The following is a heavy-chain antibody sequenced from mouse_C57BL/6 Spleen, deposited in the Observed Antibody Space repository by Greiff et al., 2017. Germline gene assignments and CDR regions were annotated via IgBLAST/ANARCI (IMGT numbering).Heavy chain of an antibody. V-gene: IGHV1-50*01. CDR3: ARWLLDWYFDV. CDR2: IDPSDRYT. D-gene: IGHD2-3*01. CDR1: GYTFTSYW. Sequence: VQLQQPGAELVKPGASVKLSCKASGYTFTSYWMQWVKQRPGQGLEWIGEIDPSDRYTNYTQKFKGKATLTVDTSSSTAYMQLSSLTSEDSAVYYCARWLLDWYFDVWGTGTTVTVSS. J-gene: IGHJ1*03.